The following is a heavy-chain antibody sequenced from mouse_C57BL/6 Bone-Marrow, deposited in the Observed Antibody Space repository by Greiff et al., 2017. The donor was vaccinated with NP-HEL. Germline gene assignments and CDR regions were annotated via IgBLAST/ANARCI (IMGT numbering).Heavy chain of an antibody. V-gene: IGHV1-82*01. D-gene: IGHD2-4*01. CDR2: IYPGDGDT. Sequence: VKLMESGPELVKPGASVKISCTASGYAFSSSWMNWVKQRPGQGLEWIGRIYPGDGDTNYTGKVKGKATLTADKSYSTAYLQLSSLTPEDSAVYGCARVNDYDTGPAGFAYWGQGTLVTVAA. J-gene: IGHJ3*01. CDR1: GYAFSSSW. CDR3: ARVNDYDTGPAGFAY.